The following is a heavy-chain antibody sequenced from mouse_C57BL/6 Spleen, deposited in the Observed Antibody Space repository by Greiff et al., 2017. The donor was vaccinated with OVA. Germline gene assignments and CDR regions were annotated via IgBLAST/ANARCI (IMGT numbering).Heavy chain of an antibody. CDR1: GFTFSSYG. J-gene: IGHJ1*03. CDR2: ISSGGSYT. Sequence: DVHLVESGGDLVKPGGSLKLSCAASGFTFSSYGMSWVRQTPDKRLEWVATISSGGSYTYYPDSVKGRFTISRDNAKNTLYLQMSSLKSEDTAMYYCARHVYYGSSPWYFDVWGTGTTVTVSS. CDR3: ARHVYYGSSPWYFDV. V-gene: IGHV5-6*01. D-gene: IGHD1-1*01.